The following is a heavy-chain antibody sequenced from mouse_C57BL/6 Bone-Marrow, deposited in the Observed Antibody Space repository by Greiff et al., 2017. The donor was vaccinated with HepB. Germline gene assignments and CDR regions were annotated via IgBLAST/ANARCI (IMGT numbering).Heavy chain of an antibody. Sequence: QVQLQQSGAELAKPGAPVKLSCQASGYTFTSYWMHWVKQRPGQGLEWIGYINPSSGYTKYNQKFKDKATLTADKSSSTAYMQLSSLTYEDSAVYYCAIKTAQVPWFAYWGQGTLVTVSA. D-gene: IGHD3-2*02. CDR2: INPSSGYT. V-gene: IGHV1-7*01. CDR3: AIKTAQVPWFAY. J-gene: IGHJ3*01. CDR1: GYTFTSYW.